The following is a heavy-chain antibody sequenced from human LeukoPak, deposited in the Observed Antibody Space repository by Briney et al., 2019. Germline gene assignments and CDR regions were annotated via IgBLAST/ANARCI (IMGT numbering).Heavy chain of an antibody. CDR3: ASQHEMDAFDI. Sequence: PSETLSLTCAVYGGSFSGYYWSWIRQPPGKGLEWIGEINHSGSTNYNPSLKSRVTISVDTSKNQFSLKLSSVTAADTAVYYCASQHEMDAFDIWGQGTMVTVSS. J-gene: IGHJ3*02. D-gene: IGHD5-24*01. CDR2: INHSGST. V-gene: IGHV4-34*01. CDR1: GGSFSGYY.